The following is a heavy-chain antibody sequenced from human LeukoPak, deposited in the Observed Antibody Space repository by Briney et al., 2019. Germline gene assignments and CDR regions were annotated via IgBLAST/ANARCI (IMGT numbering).Heavy chain of an antibody. CDR3: ARVVRIVGANTRPVYAFDI. D-gene: IGHD1-26*01. V-gene: IGHV1-8*01. J-gene: IGHJ3*02. Sequence: ASVKVSCKASGYTFTSYDINWVRQATGQGLEWMGWMNPNSGNTGYAQKFQGRVTMTRNTSISTAYMELSSLRSEDTAVYYCARVVRIVGANTRPVYAFDIWGQGTMVTVSS. CDR1: GYTFTSYD. CDR2: MNPNSGNT.